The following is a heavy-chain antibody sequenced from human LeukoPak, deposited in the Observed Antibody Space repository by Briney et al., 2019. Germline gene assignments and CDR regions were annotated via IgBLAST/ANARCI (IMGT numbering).Heavy chain of an antibody. CDR2: ISSYNGVT. D-gene: IGHD6-13*01. CDR1: GYTFTSYG. V-gene: IGHV1-18*01. Sequence: GASVKVSCKASGYTFTSYGITWVRQAPGQGLEWMGWISSYNGVTKYAQKVQGRVTVTTDTSTSTAYMELRSLSLDDTAVYYCGHGGQQLLRGSYYYYGMDVWGQGTSVTVSS. CDR3: GHGGQQLLRGSYYYYGMDV. J-gene: IGHJ6*02.